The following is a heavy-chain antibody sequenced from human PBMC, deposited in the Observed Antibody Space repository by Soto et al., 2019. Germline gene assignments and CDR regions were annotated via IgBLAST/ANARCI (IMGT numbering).Heavy chain of an antibody. D-gene: IGHD3-3*01. CDR1: GGSISSGGYY. J-gene: IGHJ4*02. CDR3: ARDYGSGYYSLFDY. Sequence: SETLSLTCTFSGGSISSGGYYWSWIRQHPGKGLEWIGYIYYSGSTYYNPSLKSRVTISVDTSKNQFSLKLSSVTAADTAVYYCARDYGSGYYSLFDYWGQGTLVTVSS. V-gene: IGHV4-31*03. CDR2: IYYSGST.